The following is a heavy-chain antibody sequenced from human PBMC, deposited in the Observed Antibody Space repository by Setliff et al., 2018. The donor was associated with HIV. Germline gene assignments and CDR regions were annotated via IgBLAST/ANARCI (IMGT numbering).Heavy chain of an antibody. CDR3: ARDGIYDYSNYVDAFDV. V-gene: IGHV4-31*03. CDR2: IYYSGST. CDR1: GGSISSGGYY. J-gene: IGHJ3*01. Sequence: SETLSLTCTVSGGSISSGGYYWSWIRQHPGKGLEYIGYIYYSGSTYYNPSLKSRVTISVDTSKNQFSLRLNSVTAADTAVYYCARDGIYDYSNYVDAFDVWGQGTMVTVSS. D-gene: IGHD4-4*01.